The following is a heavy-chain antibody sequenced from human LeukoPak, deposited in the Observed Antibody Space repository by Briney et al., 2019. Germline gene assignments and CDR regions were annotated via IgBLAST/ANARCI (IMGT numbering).Heavy chain of an antibody. J-gene: IGHJ4*02. CDR3: ARDDLGVPAASV. D-gene: IGHD2-2*01. V-gene: IGHV4-59*12. Sequence: SETLSLTCTVSGGSISSYYWSWIRQPPGKGLEWIGYIYYSGSTYYNPSLKSRVTISVDTSKNQFSLKLSSVTAADTAVYYCARDDLGVPAASVWGQGTLVTVSS. CDR2: IYYSGST. CDR1: GGSISSYY.